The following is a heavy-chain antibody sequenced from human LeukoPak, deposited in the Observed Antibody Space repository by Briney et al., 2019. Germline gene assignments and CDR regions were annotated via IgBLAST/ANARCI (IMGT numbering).Heavy chain of an antibody. Sequence: SETLSLTCTVSGGSISSYYWSWIRQPAGKGLEWIGRIYTSGSTNYNPSLKSRVTISVDTSKNQFSLKLSSVTAADTAVYYCARNYYDSRGYEYYFDYWGQGTLVTVSS. CDR1: GGSISSYY. J-gene: IGHJ4*02. D-gene: IGHD3-22*01. CDR3: ARNYYDSRGYEYYFDY. CDR2: IYTSGST. V-gene: IGHV4-4*07.